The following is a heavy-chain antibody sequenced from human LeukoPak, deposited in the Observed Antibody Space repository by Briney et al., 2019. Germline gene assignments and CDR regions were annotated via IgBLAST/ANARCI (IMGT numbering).Heavy chain of an antibody. CDR2: ISAYNGNT. Sequence: ASVKVSCKASGYTFTSYGISWVRQAPGQGLEWMGWISAYNGNTNYAQKLQGRVTITRDTSASTAYMELSSLRSEDTAVYYCAVRGVTACLDPWGQGTLVTVSS. V-gene: IGHV1-18*01. J-gene: IGHJ5*02. D-gene: IGHD3-10*01. CDR1: GYTFTSYG. CDR3: AVRGVTACLDP.